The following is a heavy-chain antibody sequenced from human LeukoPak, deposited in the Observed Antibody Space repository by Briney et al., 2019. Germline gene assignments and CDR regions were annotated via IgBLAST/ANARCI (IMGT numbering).Heavy chain of an antibody. CDR1: GFTFSSYS. CDR2: ISSSSSYI. J-gene: IGHJ4*02. Sequence: PGGSLRLSCAASGFTFSSYSMNWVRQAPGKGLEWVSSISSSSSYIYYADSVKGRFTISRDNAKNSLYLQMSSLRAEDTAVDYCARAESGSPLLWGQGTLVTVSS. D-gene: IGHD1-26*01. CDR3: ARAESGSPLL. V-gene: IGHV3-21*01.